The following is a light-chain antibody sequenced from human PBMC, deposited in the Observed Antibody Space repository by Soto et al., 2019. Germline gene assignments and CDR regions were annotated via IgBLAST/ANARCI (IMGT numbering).Light chain of an antibody. V-gene: IGKV3-11*01. CDR3: QQRSNWPPWT. J-gene: IGKJ1*01. CDR2: DAS. Sequence: EIVLTQSPATLSLSPGERPTLSCRASQSVSSYLAWYQQKPGQAPRLLIYDASNRANGIPATFSGSGSGTDFTLTISSLEPQDFAVYYCQQRSNWPPWTFGQGTKVDI. CDR1: QSVSSY.